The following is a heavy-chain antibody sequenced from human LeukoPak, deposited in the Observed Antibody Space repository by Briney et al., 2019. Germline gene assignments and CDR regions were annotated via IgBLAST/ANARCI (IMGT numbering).Heavy chain of an antibody. CDR3: AKDIEYSSSWYWTD. J-gene: IGHJ4*02. D-gene: IGHD6-13*01. V-gene: IGHV3-43*02. CDR1: GFTFDVYA. CDR2: ISGDGGST. Sequence: PGRSLRLSCAASGFTFDVYAMHWVRQAPGKGLEWVSLISGDGGSTYYADSVKGRFTISRDNSKNSLYLQMNSLRTEDTALYYCAKDIEYSSSWYWTDWGQGTLVTVSS.